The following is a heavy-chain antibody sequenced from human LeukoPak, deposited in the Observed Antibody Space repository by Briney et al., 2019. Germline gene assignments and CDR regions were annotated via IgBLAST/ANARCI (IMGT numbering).Heavy chain of an antibody. CDR1: GFTFSSYW. CDR3: ARDGVYDSSGYLDAFDI. CDR2: IKQDGSEK. Sequence: PGRSLRLSCAASGFTFSSYWMSWVRQAPGKGLEWVANIKQDGSEKYYVDSVKGRFTISRDNAKNSLYLQMNSLRAEDTAVYYCARDGVYDSSGYLDAFDIWGQGTMVTVSS. V-gene: IGHV3-7*01. D-gene: IGHD3-22*01. J-gene: IGHJ3*02.